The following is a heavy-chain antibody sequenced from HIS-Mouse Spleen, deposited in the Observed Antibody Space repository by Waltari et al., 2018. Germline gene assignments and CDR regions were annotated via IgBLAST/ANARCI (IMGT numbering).Heavy chain of an antibody. CDR3: ARGRYYYGSGSSKIDY. V-gene: IGHV4-39*07. Sequence: QLQLQESGPGLVKPSETLSLTCTVSGGSISSSSYYWGWIRQPPGKGLEWIGSIYYSGSTYYNPSLKSRVTISVDTSKNQFSLKLSSVTAADTAVYYCARGRYYYGSGSSKIDYWGQGTLVTVSS. J-gene: IGHJ4*02. CDR1: GGSISSSSYY. D-gene: IGHD3-10*01. CDR2: IYYSGST.